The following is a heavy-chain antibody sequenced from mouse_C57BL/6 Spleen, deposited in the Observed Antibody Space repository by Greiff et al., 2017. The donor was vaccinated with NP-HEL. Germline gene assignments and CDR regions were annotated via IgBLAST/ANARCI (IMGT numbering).Heavy chain of an antibody. J-gene: IGHJ3*01. D-gene: IGHD2-1*01. Sequence: EVQVVESGGDLVKPGGSLKLSCAASGFTFSSYGMSWVRQTPDKRLEWVATISSGGSYTYYPDSVKGRFTISRDNAKNTLYLQMSRLKSEDTAMYYCAREDGNYVGWFAYWGQGTLVTVSA. CDR3: AREDGNYVGWFAY. CDR2: ISSGGSYT. CDR1: GFTFSSYG. V-gene: IGHV5-6*01.